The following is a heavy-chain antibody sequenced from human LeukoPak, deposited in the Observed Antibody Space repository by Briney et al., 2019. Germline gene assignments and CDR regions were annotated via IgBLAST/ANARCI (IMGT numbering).Heavy chain of an antibody. CDR1: GGSFSGYY. Sequence: SETLSLTCAVYGGSFSGYYWSWIRHPPGKGLEWIGEINHSGSTNYNPSLKSRVTISVDTSKNQFSLKLSSVTAADTAVYYCARVLWGIVVVPAAMKIFDYWGQGTLVTVSS. CDR3: ARVLWGIVVVPAAMKIFDY. D-gene: IGHD2-2*01. J-gene: IGHJ4*02. CDR2: INHSGST. V-gene: IGHV4-34*01.